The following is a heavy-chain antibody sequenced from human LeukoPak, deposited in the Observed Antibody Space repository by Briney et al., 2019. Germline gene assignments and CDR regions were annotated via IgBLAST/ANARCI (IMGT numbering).Heavy chain of an antibody. Sequence: PGGSLRLSCAASGFTFSDYYMSWLRQAPGKGLEWVSYISGSGSTIYYADSVKGRFTISRDNAKNSLYLQMNSLRAEDTAVYYCARAPKVSYDSSGYPYDYWGQGTLVTVSS. V-gene: IGHV3-11*01. CDR2: ISGSGSTI. CDR3: ARAPKVSYDSSGYPYDY. J-gene: IGHJ4*02. CDR1: GFTFSDYY. D-gene: IGHD3-22*01.